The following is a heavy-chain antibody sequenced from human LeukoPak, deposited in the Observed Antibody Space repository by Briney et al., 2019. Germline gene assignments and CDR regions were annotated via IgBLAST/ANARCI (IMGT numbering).Heavy chain of an antibody. CDR2: ISPDNGDS. D-gene: IGHD3-10*01. Sequence: ASVKVSCKASGYTFGSFGINWVRQAPGQGLEWMGWISPDNGDSNYAQKVQGRVTMTTDTSTSTAYMDLRSLTSDDTAVYHCARGGYYGSGSFPDYWGQGTLVTVSS. J-gene: IGHJ4*02. CDR3: ARGGYYGSGSFPDY. CDR1: GYTFGSFG. V-gene: IGHV1-18*01.